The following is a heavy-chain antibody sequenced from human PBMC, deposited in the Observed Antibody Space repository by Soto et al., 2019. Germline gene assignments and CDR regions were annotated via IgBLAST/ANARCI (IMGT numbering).Heavy chain of an antibody. V-gene: IGHV3-49*03. D-gene: IGHD3-10*01. CDR2: IRSKAFGGTT. CDR1: DFPFSDYA. CDR3: SRDGSGSYLSRRAFDI. J-gene: IGHJ3*02. Sequence: GGSLRLSCIGSDFPFSDYAMNWFRQAPGKGLEWVGFIRSKAFGGTTEDAASLKGRFTISRDDSKSIAYLQMNSLKTEDTAVYYCSRDGSGSYLSRRAFDIWGQGTVVTVSS.